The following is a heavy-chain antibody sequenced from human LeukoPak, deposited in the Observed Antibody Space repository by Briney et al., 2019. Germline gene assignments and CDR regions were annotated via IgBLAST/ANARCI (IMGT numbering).Heavy chain of an antibody. Sequence: SVKVSCKASGGTFTSYAISWVRQAPGQGLGWMGGIIPIFGTGNYAQKFQGRVTITTDESTSTAYTELSSLRSEDTAVYYCRITMVRGVDPEYFQHWGQGTLVTVSS. J-gene: IGHJ1*01. CDR1: GGTFTSYA. D-gene: IGHD3-10*01. CDR2: IIPIFGTG. V-gene: IGHV1-69*05. CDR3: RITMVRGVDPEYFQH.